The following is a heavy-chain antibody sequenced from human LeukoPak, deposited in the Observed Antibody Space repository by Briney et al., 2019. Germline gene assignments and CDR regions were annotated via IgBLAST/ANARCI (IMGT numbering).Heavy chain of an antibody. CDR3: AKEMRVCSGGSCYNGVVDH. J-gene: IGHJ4*02. Sequence: GGSLRLSCAVLGFTFSSNVMSWFGQALGKGLEGVSAISGSRGSKYYADCVKGGFTISRDNSKNPLYLQMNSLRAEDTAVYYCAKEMRVCSGGSCYNGVVDHWGQGTLVTVSS. CDR1: GFTFSSNV. CDR2: ISGSRGSK. D-gene: IGHD2-15*01. V-gene: IGHV3-23*01.